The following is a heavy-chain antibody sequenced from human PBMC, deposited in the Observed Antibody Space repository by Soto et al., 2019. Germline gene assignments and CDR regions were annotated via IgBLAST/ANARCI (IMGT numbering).Heavy chain of an antibody. CDR2: INAGNGNT. CDR3: XXXXXXXXXXXXXXXYXGMDV. CDR1: GYTFTSYA. Sequence: VQLVQSGAEEKKPGASVKVSCKASGYTFTSYAMHWVRQAPGQRLEWMGWINAGNGNTKYSQKFPGRVTITRDTXXXXXXXXXXXXXXXXXXXXXXXXXXXXXXXXXXXXXYXGMDVWGHGTTVTLSS. V-gene: IGHV1-3*05. J-gene: IGHJ6*02.